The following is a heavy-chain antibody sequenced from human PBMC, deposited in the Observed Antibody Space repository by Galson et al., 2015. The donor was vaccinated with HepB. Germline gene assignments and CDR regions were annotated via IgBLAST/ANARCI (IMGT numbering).Heavy chain of an antibody. CDR2: ISWNSGSI. J-gene: IGHJ5*02. D-gene: IGHD1-1*01. CDR3: AKDIESNQLGWFDP. Sequence: SLRLSCAASGFTFDDYAMHWVRQAPGKGLEWVSGISWNSGSIGYADSVKGRFTISRDNAKNSLYLQMNSLRAEDTALYYCAKDIESNQLGWFDPWGQGTLVTVSS. V-gene: IGHV3-9*01. CDR1: GFTFDDYA.